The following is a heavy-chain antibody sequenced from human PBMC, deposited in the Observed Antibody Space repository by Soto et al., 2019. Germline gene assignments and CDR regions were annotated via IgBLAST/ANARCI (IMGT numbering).Heavy chain of an antibody. J-gene: IGHJ4*02. V-gene: IGHV3-23*01. D-gene: IGHD5-12*01. CDR2: ITASGGST. Sequence: EVQLLESGGGLVQPGGSLRLTCAASGFTFSSYLMSWVRQAPGKGLEWVSGITASGGSTYYADSVKGRFTISRDNAKNTLYLQLNSLRAEDTAMYYCARLYNGYADYWGQGSLVTVSA. CDR1: GFTFSSYL. CDR3: ARLYNGYADY.